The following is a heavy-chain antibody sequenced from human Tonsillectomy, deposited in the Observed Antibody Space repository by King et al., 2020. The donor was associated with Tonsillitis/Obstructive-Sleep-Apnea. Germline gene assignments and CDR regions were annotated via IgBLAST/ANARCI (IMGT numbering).Heavy chain of an antibody. D-gene: IGHD5-12*01. CDR2: IWQDGSET. CDR3: ARTYSGYDFATAYYYHYSDL. J-gene: IGHJ6*03. CDR1: GFTFSSCW. V-gene: IGHV3-7*04. Sequence: VQLVESGGGLVQPGGSLRLSCAASGFTFSSCWMSWVRQAPGKGLEWVANIWQDGSETYYVDSVKGRFTISRDNAKNSLYLQMDSLRAEDTAVDYCARTYSGYDFATAYYYHYSDLFGKGTTVTVSS.